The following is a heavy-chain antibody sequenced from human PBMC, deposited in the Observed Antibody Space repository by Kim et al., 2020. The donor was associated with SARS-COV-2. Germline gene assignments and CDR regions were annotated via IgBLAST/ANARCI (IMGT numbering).Heavy chain of an antibody. CDR2: IYYSGST. D-gene: IGHD1-26*01. CDR3: ARLRVGATSHYFDY. Sequence: SETLSLTCTVSGGSISSSSYYWGWIRQPPGKGLEWIGSIYYSGSTYYNPSLKSRVTISVDTSKNQFSLKLSSVTAADTAVYYCARLRVGATSHYFDYWGQGTLVTVSS. J-gene: IGHJ4*02. V-gene: IGHV4-39*01. CDR1: GGSISSSSYY.